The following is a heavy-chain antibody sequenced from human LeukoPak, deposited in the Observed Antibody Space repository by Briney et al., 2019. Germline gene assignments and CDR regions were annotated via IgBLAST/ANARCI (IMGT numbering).Heavy chain of an antibody. D-gene: IGHD3-10*01. V-gene: IGHV4-39*01. CDR3: ARGPLGDLFSDAFDI. CDR2: IYYIGST. Sequence: PSETLSLTCTVSGGSISSSSYYWGWIRQPPGKGLEWIGNIYYIGSTYYNPSLKSRVTISVDTSKNQFSLKLSSVTAADTAVYFCARGPLGDLFSDAFDIWGQGTKVTVSS. J-gene: IGHJ3*02. CDR1: GGSISSSSYY.